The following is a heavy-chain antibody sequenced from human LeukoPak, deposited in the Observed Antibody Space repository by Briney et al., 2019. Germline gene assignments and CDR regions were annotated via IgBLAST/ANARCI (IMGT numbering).Heavy chain of an antibody. CDR2: ISYDGSNQ. CDR1: GFKFSDKA. V-gene: IGHV3-30*03. J-gene: IGHJ6*03. Sequence: GRSLRLSCAGTGFKFSDKAMHWVRQAPGKGLERVAVISYDGSNQNYADSVKGRFTISRDNSDNTQFLEMNSLRPEDTAVYYCARDGAARLLRYYYYMDLWGKGTTVTVSS. D-gene: IGHD6-6*01. CDR3: ARDGAARLLRYYYYMDL.